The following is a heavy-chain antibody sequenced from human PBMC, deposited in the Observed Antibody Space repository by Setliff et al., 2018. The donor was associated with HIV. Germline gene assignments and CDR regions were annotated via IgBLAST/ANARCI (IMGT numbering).Heavy chain of an antibody. J-gene: IGHJ3*02. CDR1: GFTFSSYW. V-gene: IGHV3-7*03. CDR3: ARALYLRLGIAVAGLDAFDI. CDR2: IKQDGSEK. D-gene: IGHD6-19*01. Sequence: PGESLKISCAASGFTFSSYWMSWVRQAPGKGLEWVANIKQDGSEKYYVDSVKGRFTISRDNAKNSLYLQMNSLRAEDTAVYYCARALYLRLGIAVAGLDAFDIWGQGTRSPSPQ.